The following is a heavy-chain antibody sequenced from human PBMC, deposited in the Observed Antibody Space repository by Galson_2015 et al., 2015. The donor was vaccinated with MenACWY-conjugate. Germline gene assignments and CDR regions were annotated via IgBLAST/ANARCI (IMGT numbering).Heavy chain of an antibody. CDR3: AKSPRIRSDFDY. J-gene: IGHJ4*02. Sequence: SLRLSCAASGFTFDNYAMNWVRQAPGKGLEWVSSINSSGGRTFYADSVKGRFTISRDNSKNTLYLQMNSLTADDTAVYYCAKSPRIRSDFDYWGRGTLVTVSS. D-gene: IGHD4-17*01. V-gene: IGHV3-23*01. CDR1: GFTFDNYA. CDR2: INSSGGRT.